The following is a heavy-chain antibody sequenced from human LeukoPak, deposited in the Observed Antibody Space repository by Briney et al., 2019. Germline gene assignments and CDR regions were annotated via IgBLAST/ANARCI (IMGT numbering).Heavy chain of an antibody. D-gene: IGHD5-18*01. Sequence: SETLSLTCTVSGGSISSYYWSWIRQPLGKGLEWIGYIYYSGSTNYNPSLKSRVTISVDTSKNQFSLKLSSVTAADTAVYYCARARGRQLWAYFDYWGQGTLVTVSS. CDR1: GGSISSYY. CDR3: ARARGRQLWAYFDY. J-gene: IGHJ4*02. V-gene: IGHV4-59*01. CDR2: IYYSGST.